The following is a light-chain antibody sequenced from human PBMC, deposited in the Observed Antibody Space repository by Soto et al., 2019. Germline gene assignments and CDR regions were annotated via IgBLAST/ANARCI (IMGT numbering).Light chain of an antibody. Sequence: ARTQPASVAVSPAQSITISCTRTSSDVGAYNYGSWYQQPPGNAPKLMIYDVSNRPSGVSNRFSGSKSGNTASLTISGLQAEDETAYYCFSYTTSSTYVFGTGTKVTVL. CDR1: SSDVGAYNY. CDR2: DVS. CDR3: FSYTTSSTYV. J-gene: IGLJ1*01. V-gene: IGLV2-14*03.